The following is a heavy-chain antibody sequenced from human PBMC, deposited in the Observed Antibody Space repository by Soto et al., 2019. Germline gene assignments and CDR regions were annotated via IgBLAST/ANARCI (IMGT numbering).Heavy chain of an antibody. CDR2: IIPILGIA. J-gene: IGHJ5*02. CDR1: GGTFSSYT. Sequence: GASVKVSCKASGGTFSSYTISWVRQAPGQGLEWMGRIIPILGIANYAQKFQGRVTITADKSTSTAYMELSSLRSEDTAVYYCARASGSRWTRGDWFDPWGQGTLVTVSS. V-gene: IGHV1-69*02. CDR3: ARASGSRWTRGDWFDP. D-gene: IGHD6-13*01.